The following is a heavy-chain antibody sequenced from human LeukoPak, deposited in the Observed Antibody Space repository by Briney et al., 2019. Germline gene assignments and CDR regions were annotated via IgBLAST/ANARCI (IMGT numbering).Heavy chain of an antibody. CDR2: INHSGST. D-gene: IGHD6-6*01. V-gene: IGHV4-34*01. CDR3: ARDEAARLFPDRVHDYYYGMDV. Sequence: SETLSLTCAVYGGSFSGYYWSWIRQPPGKGLEWIGEINHSGSTNYNPSLKSRVTISVDTSKNQFSLKLSSVTAADTAVYYCARDEAARLFPDRVHDYYYGMDVWGQGTTVTVSS. CDR1: GGSFSGYY. J-gene: IGHJ6*02.